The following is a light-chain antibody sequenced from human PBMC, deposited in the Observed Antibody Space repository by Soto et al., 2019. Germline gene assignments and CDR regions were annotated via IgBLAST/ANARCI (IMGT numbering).Light chain of an antibody. V-gene: IGLV2-18*02. J-gene: IGLJ1*01. CDR1: SSDVGSYNR. CDR3: NSYTSSGTYV. CDR2: EVS. Sequence: QSALTQPPSVSGSPGQSVTISCTGTSSDVGSYNRVSWYQQPPGTAPKLMIYEVSNRPSGVPDRFSGSKSGNTASLTISGLQAEDEADYYCNSYTSSGTYVFGTGTRSPS.